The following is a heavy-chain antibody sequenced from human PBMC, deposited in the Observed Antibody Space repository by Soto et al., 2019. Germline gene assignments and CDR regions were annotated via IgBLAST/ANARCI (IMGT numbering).Heavy chain of an antibody. Sequence: LRLSCAAAGFTFSNYDMHWVRQAPGKGLEWVAVISYDENNNYYADSVKGRFTIARDNSKNTLFLQMNSLRAEDTAVYYCARTYSGSYFDAFDIWGQGTMVTVSS. CDR3: ARTYSGSYFDAFDI. CDR2: ISYDENNN. J-gene: IGHJ3*02. CDR1: GFTFSNYD. D-gene: IGHD1-26*01. V-gene: IGHV3-33*05.